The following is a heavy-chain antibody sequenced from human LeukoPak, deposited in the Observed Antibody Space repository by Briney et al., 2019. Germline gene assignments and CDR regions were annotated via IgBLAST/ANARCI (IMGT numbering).Heavy chain of an antibody. CDR1: GDSVSSNSAA. Sequence: SQTLSLTCAISGDSVSSNSAAWNWIRQPPSRGLEWLGRTYYRSKWYNDYAVSVKSRITINPDTSKNQFSLQLNSVTPEDTAVYYCARGGRNYYDSSGQRGFGYWGQGTLVTVSS. CDR3: ARGGRNYYDSSGQRGFGY. J-gene: IGHJ4*02. V-gene: IGHV6-1*01. D-gene: IGHD3-22*01. CDR2: TYYRSKWYN.